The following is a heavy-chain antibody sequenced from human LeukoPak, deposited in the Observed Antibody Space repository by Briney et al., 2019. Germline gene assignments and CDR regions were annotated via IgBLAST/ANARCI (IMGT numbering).Heavy chain of an antibody. CDR2: INSDGSST. V-gene: IGHV3-74*01. CDR3: ARGVAYYYGSGSLY. J-gene: IGHJ4*02. D-gene: IGHD3-10*01. CDR1: GFTFSSYW. Sequence: PGGSLRLSCAASGFTFSSYWMHWVRQAPGKGLVWVSRINSDGSSTSYAHSVKGRFTISRDNAKNKLYLQMNSLRDEDTDVYYCARGVAYYYGSGSLYWGQGTLVTVSS.